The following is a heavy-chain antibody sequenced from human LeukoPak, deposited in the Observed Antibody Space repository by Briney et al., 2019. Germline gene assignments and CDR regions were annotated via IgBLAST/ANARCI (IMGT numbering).Heavy chain of an antibody. V-gene: IGHV3-23*01. CDR1: GFTFSSYA. CDR3: AKGFAGYYYYYMDV. J-gene: IGHJ6*03. CDR2: ISGSGGST. Sequence: PGGSLRLSCAASGFTFSSYAMSWVRQAPGKGLEWVSAISGSGGSTYYADSVKGRFTISRDNSKNTPYLQMKSLRAEDTAVYYCAKGFAGYYYYYMDVWGKGTTVTVSS.